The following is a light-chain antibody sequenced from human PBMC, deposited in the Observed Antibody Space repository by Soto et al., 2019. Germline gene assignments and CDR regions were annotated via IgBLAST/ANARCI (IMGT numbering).Light chain of an antibody. V-gene: IGKV1-8*01. CDR3: QQYYNSPPT. CDR2: AAS. CDR1: QGISNY. J-gene: IGKJ2*01. Sequence: AIRMTQSPSSLSASTGDRVTITCRASQGISNYLAWYQQKPGTAPKLLIYAASTLQSGVPSRFSGSGSGTDFTLTIRYLQSEDFATYFCQQYYNSPPTFGQGTKLEI.